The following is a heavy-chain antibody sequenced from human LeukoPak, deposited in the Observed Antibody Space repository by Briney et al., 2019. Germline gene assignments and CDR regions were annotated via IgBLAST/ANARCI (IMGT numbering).Heavy chain of an antibody. CDR3: ARGRDFWSGYPRRYFDY. J-gene: IGHJ4*02. CDR2: ISPSGGST. D-gene: IGHD3-3*01. CDR1: GYTFTSYY. Sequence: ASVKVSCKASGYTFTSYYMHWVRQAPGQGLEWMGIISPSGGSTSYAQKFQGRVTMTRDTSTSTVYMELSSLRSEDTAVYYCARGRDFWSGYPRRYFDYWGQGTLVTVSS. V-gene: IGHV1-46*01.